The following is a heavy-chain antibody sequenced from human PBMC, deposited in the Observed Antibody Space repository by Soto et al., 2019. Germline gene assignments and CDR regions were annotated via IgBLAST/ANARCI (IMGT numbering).Heavy chain of an antibody. Sequence: PSETLSLTCRFSVDSTSRGGYYCSWIRQHPWKGLEWIGYIYWSGNTYFNPSLKSRVSISLGTSSNQFSLNLTSVTAADTAVYYCARGAADYGDAFDV. V-gene: IGHV4-31*03. D-gene: IGHD4-17*01. CDR1: VDSTSRGGYY. CDR3: ARGAADYGDAFDV. CDR2: IYWSGNT. J-gene: IGHJ3*01.